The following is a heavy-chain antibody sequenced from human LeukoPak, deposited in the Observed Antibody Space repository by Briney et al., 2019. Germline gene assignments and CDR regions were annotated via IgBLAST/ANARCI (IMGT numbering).Heavy chain of an antibody. J-gene: IGHJ4*02. CDR2: IKQDGSEK. Sequence: PGGSLRLSCAASGFTFSSYWMSWVRQAPGKGLEWVANIKQDGSEKYYVDSVKGRLTISRDNAKNSLYLQMNSLRAEDTAVYYCARGDYGDYGYFTYFDYWGQGTLVTVSS. D-gene: IGHD4-17*01. CDR1: GFTFSSYW. V-gene: IGHV3-7*03. CDR3: ARGDYGDYGYFTYFDY.